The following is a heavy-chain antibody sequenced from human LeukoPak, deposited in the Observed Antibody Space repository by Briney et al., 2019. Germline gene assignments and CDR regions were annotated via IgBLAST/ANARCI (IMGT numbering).Heavy chain of an antibody. J-gene: IGHJ3*02. V-gene: IGHV3-21*01. CDR1: GFTFSSYS. CDR3: ARDRGSSWYAAFDI. D-gene: IGHD6-13*01. CDR2: ISSSSSYI. Sequence: GGSLRLSCVASGFTFSSYSVNWVRQAPGTGLEWVSSISSSSSYIYYADSVKGRFTISRDNAKNSLYLQMNSLRAEDTAVYYCARDRGSSWYAAFDIWGQGTMVTVSS.